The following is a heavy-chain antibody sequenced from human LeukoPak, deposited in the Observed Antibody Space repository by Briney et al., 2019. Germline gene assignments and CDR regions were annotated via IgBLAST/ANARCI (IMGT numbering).Heavy chain of an antibody. CDR3: ARTNDILTGYPYYFDY. J-gene: IGHJ4*02. CDR1: GGSISSYY. D-gene: IGHD3-9*01. V-gene: IGHV4-59*01. CDR2: IYYSGST. Sequence: SETLSLTCTVSGGSISSYYWSWIRQPPGKGLEWIGYIYYSGSTNYNPSLKSRGTISVDTSKNQFSLKLSSVTAADTAVYYCARTNDILTGYPYYFDYWGQGTLVTVSS.